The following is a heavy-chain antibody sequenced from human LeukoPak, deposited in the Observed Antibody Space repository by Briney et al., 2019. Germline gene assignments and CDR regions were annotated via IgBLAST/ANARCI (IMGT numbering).Heavy chain of an antibody. D-gene: IGHD2-21*02. J-gene: IGHJ4*02. CDR3: ARDRGGRVVVTATYFDS. Sequence: GGSLRLSCAASGFTFSDYYMSWIRQPPGKGLEWVASINSGSNYIFYADSVKGRFTISRDNGKNSLSLQMNSLRAEDTAVYYCARDRGGRVVVTATYFDSWGQGTLVTVSS. V-gene: IGHV3-11*06. CDR2: INSGSNYI. CDR1: GFTFSDYY.